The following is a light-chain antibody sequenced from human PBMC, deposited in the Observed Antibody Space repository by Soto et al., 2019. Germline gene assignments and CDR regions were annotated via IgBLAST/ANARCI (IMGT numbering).Light chain of an antibody. CDR3: QQYGNSPYT. V-gene: IGKV3-20*01. CDR2: GAS. J-gene: IGKJ2*01. CDR1: QNVDNNY. Sequence: EVVLTQSPGTLSLSPGESATLSCRASQNVDNNYVAWYQQKPGQAPTLLIHGASYRATGIPDRFSGSGSGTDFTLTIRRLEPEDFAVFHCQQYGNSPYTFGQGTKLEI.